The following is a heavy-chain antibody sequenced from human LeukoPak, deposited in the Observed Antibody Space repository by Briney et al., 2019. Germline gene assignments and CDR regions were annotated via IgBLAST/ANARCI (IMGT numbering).Heavy chain of an antibody. Sequence: GASVKVSCKASGYTFSGYYIHWVRQGPGQGLEWMGWINPNSGTNYAQNFQGRVTMTRDTSISTAYMELSRLRSDDTAVYYCARVEVADVGGGFDSWGQGTLVTVSS. J-gene: IGHJ4*02. CDR2: INPNSGT. CDR3: ARVEVADVGGGFDS. D-gene: IGHD6-19*01. CDR1: GYTFSGYY. V-gene: IGHV1-2*02.